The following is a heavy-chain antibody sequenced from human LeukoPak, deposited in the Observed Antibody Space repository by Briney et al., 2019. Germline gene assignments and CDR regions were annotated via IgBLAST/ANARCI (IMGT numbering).Heavy chain of an antibody. J-gene: IGHJ4*02. CDR3: ATLTGGYCGSTSCYHLDY. Sequence: SVKVSCKLSLGTFSSYAISWVRQAPRPGVEWMGRLIPTLGTANYGHKFQGRVTITPDDTTCTAYMELSSLRSEDAAVYYCATLTGGYCGSTSCYHLDYWGQGTLVTVSS. D-gene: IGHD2-2*01. V-gene: IGHV1-69*13. CDR2: LIPTLGTA. CDR1: LGTFSSYA.